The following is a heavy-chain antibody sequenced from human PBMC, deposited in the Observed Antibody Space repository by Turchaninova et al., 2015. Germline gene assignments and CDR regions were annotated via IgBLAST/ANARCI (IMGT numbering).Heavy chain of an antibody. CDR1: GFIFDNYG. Sequence: EVHLVESGGGMVQPGTSLRLSCGASGFIFDNYGMHWVRQVPGKGLEWVSGINWNSGSIHYADSVMGRFTISRDNAKNSLYLQMNSLRAEDMALYFCARDNDRDDDGWFDSWGQGTLVTVSS. J-gene: IGHJ5*01. CDR2: INWNSGSI. CDR3: ARDNDRDDDGWFDS. V-gene: IGHV3-9*03. D-gene: IGHD1-1*01.